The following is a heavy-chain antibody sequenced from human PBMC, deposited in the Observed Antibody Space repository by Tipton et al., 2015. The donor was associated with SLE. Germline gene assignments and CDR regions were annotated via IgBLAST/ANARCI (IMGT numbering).Heavy chain of an antibody. Sequence: LRLSCAVYGGSFSGAYWSWIRQSPGKGLEWIGEINHSGSTNYNPSLKSRVTISVDKSKNQFSLKLSSVTAADTAVYYCARVPAYYYGSGPLYYFDYWGQGTLVTVSS. J-gene: IGHJ4*02. CDR1: GGSFSGAY. CDR2: INHSGST. CDR3: ARVPAYYYGSGPLYYFDY. V-gene: IGHV4-34*01. D-gene: IGHD3-10*01.